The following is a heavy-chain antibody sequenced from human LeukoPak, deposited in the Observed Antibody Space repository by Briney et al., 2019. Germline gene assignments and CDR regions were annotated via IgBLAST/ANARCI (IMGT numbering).Heavy chain of an antibody. CDR2: ISSSSSTI. V-gene: IGHV3-48*03. Sequence: GGSLRLSCAASGFTFSSYEMNWVRQAPGKGLEWVSYISSSSSTIYYADSVKGRFTISRGNAKNSLYLQMNSLRAEDTAVYYCASSLYYYGMDVWGKGTTVTVSS. CDR3: ASSLYYYGMDV. J-gene: IGHJ6*04. CDR1: GFTFSSYE.